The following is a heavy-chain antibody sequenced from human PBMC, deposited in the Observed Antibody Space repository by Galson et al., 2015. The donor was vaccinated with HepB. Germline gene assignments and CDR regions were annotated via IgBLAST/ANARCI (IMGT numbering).Heavy chain of an antibody. CDR2: ISSSNSPI. V-gene: IGHV3-48*03. CDR3: AIDRGVTMMAGKGYLDY. D-gene: IGHD3-22*01. Sequence: SLRLSCAASGFTFSSYDMNWVRQAPGKGLEWISYISSSNSPIYYADSVKGRFTISRDNAKKSLYLQMNSLRAEDTAVYYLAIDRGVTMMAGKGYLDYWGQGTQVTVSS. CDR1: GFTFSSYD. J-gene: IGHJ4*02.